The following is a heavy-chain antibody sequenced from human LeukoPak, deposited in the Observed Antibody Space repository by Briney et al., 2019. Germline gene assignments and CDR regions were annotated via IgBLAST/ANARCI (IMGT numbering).Heavy chain of an antibody. Sequence: ASVKVSCKAFGYTFNDYYMHWMRQAPGQGPEWMGWINPNSGDTNYAQKLQGRVTMTRDTSISTTYMEPSRLRFDDTAVYYCARDGSLDVWGQGTTVTVSS. CDR2: INPNSGDT. V-gene: IGHV1-2*02. J-gene: IGHJ6*02. CDR3: ARDGSLDV. CDR1: GYTFNDYY. D-gene: IGHD6-13*01.